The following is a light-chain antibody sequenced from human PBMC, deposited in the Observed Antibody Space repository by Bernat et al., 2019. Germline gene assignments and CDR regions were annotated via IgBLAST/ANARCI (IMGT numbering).Light chain of an antibody. CDR2: SNN. V-gene: IGLV1-44*01. Sequence: QSVLTQPPSASGTPGQRVTITCFGSSSNIGSNTVNWYQQLSGTAPKLLINSNNHRLSRVPDRFSGSKSGTSASLAIRVLQSEDEADYYCGAWDNSRNGWVFGGGTKLTVL. J-gene: IGLJ3*02. CDR1: SSNIGSNT. CDR3: GAWDNSRNGWV.